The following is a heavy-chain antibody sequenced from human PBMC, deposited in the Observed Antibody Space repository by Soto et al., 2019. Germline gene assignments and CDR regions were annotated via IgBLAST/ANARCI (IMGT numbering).Heavy chain of an antibody. D-gene: IGHD2-15*01. CDR3: VRGGGGGLFDP. J-gene: IGHJ5*02. V-gene: IGHV3-11*06. CDR2: ISPGSRYP. Sequence: GGSLRLSCAGSGFTFGDSYMSWIRQAPGKGLEWLSYISPGSRYPAYADSVKGRFTISRDNAKRSLYLQMVSLTAEDTAIYYCVRGGGGGLFDPWGQGTMVTVSS. CDR1: GFTFGDSY.